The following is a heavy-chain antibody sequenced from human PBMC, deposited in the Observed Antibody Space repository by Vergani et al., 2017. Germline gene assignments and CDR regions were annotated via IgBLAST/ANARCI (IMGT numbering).Heavy chain of an antibody. D-gene: IGHD3-22*01. Sequence: EVQLLESGGDLVQPGGSLRLSCAASGFTFIMHAMSWVRQAPGKGLEWVSAISGSGGSTYYADSVKGRFTISRDNSKNTLYLQMNSLTAEDTAIYYCAGPQGTSAYYYGGFDYWGQGILVTVSS. V-gene: IGHV3-23*01. CDR3: AGPQGTSAYYYGGFDY. J-gene: IGHJ4*02. CDR1: GFTFIMHA. CDR2: ISGSGGST.